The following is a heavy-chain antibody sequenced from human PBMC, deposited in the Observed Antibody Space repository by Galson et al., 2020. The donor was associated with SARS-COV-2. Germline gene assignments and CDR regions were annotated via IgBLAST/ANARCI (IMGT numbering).Heavy chain of an antibody. V-gene: IGHV4-38-2*01. CDR2: IYPNGRT. D-gene: IGHD2-21*02. J-gene: IGHJ2*01. Sequence: TPSLSPAVSVYSASTTISWGWVPLAPGKGLERSGSIYPNGRTYYNPSLASRVTTSVDTSRNQFSLTLASVTAADTAFYYCARQGVNMIVLVTVPGWFFDLWGRGTLVTVSS. CDR3: ARQGVNMIVLVTVPGWFFDL. CDR1: VYSASTTIS.